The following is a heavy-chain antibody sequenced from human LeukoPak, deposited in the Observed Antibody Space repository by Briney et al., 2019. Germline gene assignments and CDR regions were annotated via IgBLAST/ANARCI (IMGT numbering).Heavy chain of an antibody. CDR1: GGTFSSYA. V-gene: IGHV1-69*05. CDR2: IIPIFGTA. D-gene: IGHD5-24*01. CDR3: ARDCRDGYNFEYFDY. Sequence: ASVKVSCKASGGTFSSYAISWVRQAPGQGLEWMGRIIPIFGTANYAQKFQARVTITTDESTSAAYMELSSLRSEDTAVYYCARDCRDGYNFEYFDYWGQGTLVTVSS. J-gene: IGHJ4*02.